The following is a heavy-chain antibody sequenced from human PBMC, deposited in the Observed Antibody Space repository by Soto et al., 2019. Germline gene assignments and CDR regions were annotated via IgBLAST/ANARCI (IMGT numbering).Heavy chain of an antibody. D-gene: IGHD3-10*01. CDR3: ARETMVRGGRWFDP. Sequence: QVQLVQSVAEVKKPGSSVKVSCKASGGTFSSYAISWVRQPPGQGPEWMGGIIPIFGTANYAQKFQGRVTITAVESTSTAYMELSSLRSEDTAVYYCARETMVRGGRWFDPWGQGTLVTVSS. CDR2: IIPIFGTA. V-gene: IGHV1-69*01. CDR1: GGTFSSYA. J-gene: IGHJ5*02.